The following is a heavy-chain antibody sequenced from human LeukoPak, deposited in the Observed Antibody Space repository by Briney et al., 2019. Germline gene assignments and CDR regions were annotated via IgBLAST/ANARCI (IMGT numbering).Heavy chain of an antibody. CDR1: GYTLTELS. V-gene: IGHV1-24*01. D-gene: IGHD1-14*01. Sequence: ASVKVSCKVSGYTLTELSMHWVRQAPGKGLEWMGGFGPEDGETIYAQKFQGRVTMTEDTSTDTAYMELSSLRSEDTAVYYCATEAPAATNYYYYYMDVWGKGTTVTVSS. CDR3: ATEAPAATNYYYYYMDV. CDR2: FGPEDGET. J-gene: IGHJ6*03.